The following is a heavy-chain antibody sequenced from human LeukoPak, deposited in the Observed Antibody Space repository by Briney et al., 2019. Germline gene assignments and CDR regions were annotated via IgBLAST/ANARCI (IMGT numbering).Heavy chain of an antibody. D-gene: IGHD1-1*01. Sequence: GGSLRLSCAASGFTFSSYSVNWVRQAPGRGLEWVSSITGSSSYIYYADSVKGRFTISRDNAKNSLYLQMNSMRAEDTAVYYCATTRAPSNGRVLYYMDVWGKGTTVTVSS. CDR2: ITGSSSYI. J-gene: IGHJ6*03. CDR1: GFTFSSYS. CDR3: ATTRAPSNGRVLYYMDV. V-gene: IGHV3-21*01.